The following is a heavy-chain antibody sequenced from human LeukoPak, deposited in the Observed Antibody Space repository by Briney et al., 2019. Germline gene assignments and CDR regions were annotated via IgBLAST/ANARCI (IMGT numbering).Heavy chain of an antibody. J-gene: IGHJ4*02. V-gene: IGHV4-39*07. Sequence: GSLRLSCAASRFTFSSYGMHWVRQAPGKGLEWIGSIYYSGSTYYNPSLKSRVTISVDTSKNQFSLKLSSVTALDTAVYYCARSRPERYAGAFDYWGQGTLVTVSS. CDR3: ARSRPERYAGAFDY. D-gene: IGHD5-24*01. CDR2: IYYSGST. CDR1: RFTFSSYG.